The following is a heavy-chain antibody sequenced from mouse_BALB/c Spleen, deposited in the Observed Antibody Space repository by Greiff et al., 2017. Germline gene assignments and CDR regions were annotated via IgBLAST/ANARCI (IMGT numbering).Heavy chain of an antibody. CDR3: ARSGVYYYAMDY. J-gene: IGHJ4*01. CDR1: GYSFTGYF. V-gene: IGHV1-20*02. Sequence: EVKLVESGPELVKPGASVKISCKASGYSFTGYFMNWVMQSHGKSLEWIGRINPYNGDTFYNQKFKGKATLTVDKSSSTAHMELRSLASEDSAVYYCARSGVYYYAMDYWGQGTSVTVSS. CDR2: INPYNGDT.